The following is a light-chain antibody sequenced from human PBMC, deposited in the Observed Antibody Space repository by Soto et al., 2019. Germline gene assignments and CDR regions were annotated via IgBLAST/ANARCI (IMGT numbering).Light chain of an antibody. Sequence: DIQMTQSPSTLSASVGDRVPITCRASQSISSGLAWYQQKPGKAPKLLIYDASSLESGVPSRVSGSGSGTEFTLTISSLQPDDFATYYCQQYNSYPWTFGQGTKVEIK. CDR2: DAS. CDR3: QQYNSYPWT. V-gene: IGKV1-5*01. CDR1: QSISSG. J-gene: IGKJ1*01.